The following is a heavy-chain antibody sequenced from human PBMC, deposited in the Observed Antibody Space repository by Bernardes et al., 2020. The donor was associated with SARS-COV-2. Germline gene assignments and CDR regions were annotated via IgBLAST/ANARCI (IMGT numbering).Heavy chain of an antibody. CDR3: AKGQNGRFYYYYGMDV. CDR1: GFSVSSYA. CDR2: ISGSGDST. J-gene: IGHJ6*02. V-gene: IGHV3-23*01. D-gene: IGHD1-1*01. Sequence: GGCMRPSCAASGFSVSSYAMSWVRQAPGKGLEWVSGISGSGDSTYYADSVKDRFTLSRDNSKKTLHPQMNSLSAEDTAVYYWAKGQNGRFYYYYGMDVWGQGTTVTVSS.